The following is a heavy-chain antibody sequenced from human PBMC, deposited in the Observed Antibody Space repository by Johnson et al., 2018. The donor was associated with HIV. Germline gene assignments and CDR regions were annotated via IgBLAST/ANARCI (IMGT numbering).Heavy chain of an antibody. CDR1: GFTFSSYA. J-gene: IGHJ3*02. CDR3: ARDRMRGATKDAFDI. Sequence: QVQLVESGGGVVQPGRSLRLSCAASGFTFSSYAMHWVRQAPGKGLEWVAVIWYDGSNKYYADSVKGRFTISRDNSKNRLYLQMNSLRAEDTAVYYCARDRMRGATKDAFDIWGQGTMVTVSS. V-gene: IGHV3-30*04. D-gene: IGHD1-26*01. CDR2: IWYDGSNK.